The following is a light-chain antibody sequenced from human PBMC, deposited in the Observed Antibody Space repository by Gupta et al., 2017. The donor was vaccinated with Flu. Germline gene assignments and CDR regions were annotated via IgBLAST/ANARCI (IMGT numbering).Light chain of an antibody. Sequence: ETVLTQSPDFQSVTPRETVTITCQASEGIGSNLHWFQQKPHQSPKLLIKYASQSFPGVPSRFSGSGSGTDYTLTIHGLEPEDAATYYCQRTNSLRPSFGQGTKLDI. CDR3: QRTNSLRPS. V-gene: IGKV6-21*01. CDR2: YAS. J-gene: IGKJ2*03. CDR1: EGIGSN.